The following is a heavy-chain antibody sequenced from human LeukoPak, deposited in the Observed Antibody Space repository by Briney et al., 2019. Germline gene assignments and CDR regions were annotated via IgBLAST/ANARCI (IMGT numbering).Heavy chain of an antibody. V-gene: IGHV4-34*01. J-gene: IGHJ5*02. CDR2: INHSGST. CDR3: AVGGSSEGWFDP. Sequence: SETLSLTCAVYGGSFSGYYWSWIRQPPGKGLEWIGEINHSGSTNYNPSFKSRVTISVDTSKNQFSLKLSSVTAADTAVYYCAVGGSSEGWFDPWGQGTLVTVSS. CDR1: GGSFSGYY. D-gene: IGHD3-16*01.